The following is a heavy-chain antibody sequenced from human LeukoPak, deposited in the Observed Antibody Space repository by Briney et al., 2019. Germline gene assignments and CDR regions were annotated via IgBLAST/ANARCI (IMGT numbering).Heavy chain of an antibody. CDR3: ARDHPSSVVAAQTEPNDAFDI. CDR1: GGSISSSSYF. J-gene: IGHJ3*02. Sequence: SETLSLTCTVSGGSISSSSYFWGWIRQPPGKGLEWIGSIYYSGSTYYNPSLKSRVTISVDTSKNQFSLKLSSVTAADTAVYYCARDHPSSVVAAQTEPNDAFDIWGQGTMVTVSS. D-gene: IGHD2-15*01. V-gene: IGHV4-39*07. CDR2: IYYSGST.